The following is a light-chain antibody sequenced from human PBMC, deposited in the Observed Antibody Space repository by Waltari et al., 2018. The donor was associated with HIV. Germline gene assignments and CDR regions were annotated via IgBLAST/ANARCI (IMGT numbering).Light chain of an antibody. CDR1: RSFGYSSNNKNY. J-gene: IGKJ1*01. CDR3: QQYYSTPQT. Sequence: DIVMTQSADSLAVSLGERATINCKSSRSFGYSSNNKNYLAWYQQTPGTPPKLLIYWASTRESGVPDRFSGSGSGTDFTLTISSRQAEDVAVYYCQQYYSTPQTFGQGTKVEIK. V-gene: IGKV4-1*01. CDR2: WAS.